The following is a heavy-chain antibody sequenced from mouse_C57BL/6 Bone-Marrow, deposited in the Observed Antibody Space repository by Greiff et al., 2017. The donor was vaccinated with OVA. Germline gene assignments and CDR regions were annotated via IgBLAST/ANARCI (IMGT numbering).Heavy chain of an antibody. Sequence: VQLQQPGAELVKPGASVKMSCKASGYTFTSYWITWVKQRPGQGLEWIGDIYPGSGSTNYNEKFKSKATLTVDTSSSTAYMQLSSLTSEDSAVYYCASPYYGYDGVDCWGQGTTLTVSS. V-gene: IGHV1-55*01. J-gene: IGHJ2*01. CDR1: GYTFTSYW. D-gene: IGHD2-9*01. CDR3: ASPYYGYDGVDC. CDR2: IYPGSGST.